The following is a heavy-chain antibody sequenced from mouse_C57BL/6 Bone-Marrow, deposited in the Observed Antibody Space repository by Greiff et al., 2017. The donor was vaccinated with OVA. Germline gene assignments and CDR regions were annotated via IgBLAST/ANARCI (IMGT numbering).Heavy chain of an antibody. CDR2: INPSNGGT. CDR1: GYTFTSYW. CDR3: ARYPCYYGSSYWYFDV. D-gene: IGHD1-1*01. V-gene: IGHV1-53*01. J-gene: IGHJ1*03. Sequence: QVQLQQPGTELVKPGASVKLSCKASGYTFTSYWMHWVKQRPGQGLEWIGNINPSNGGTNCNEKFKSKATLTVDKSSSTAYMQLSSLTSEDSAVYYCARYPCYYGSSYWYFDVWGTGTTVTVSS.